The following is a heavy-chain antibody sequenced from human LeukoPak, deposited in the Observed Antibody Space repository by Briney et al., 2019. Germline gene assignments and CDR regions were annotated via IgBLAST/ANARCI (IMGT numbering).Heavy chain of an antibody. D-gene: IGHD3-10*01. CDR2: IRFDGSNK. V-gene: IGHV3-30*02. CDR3: AKDGFYYGSGSYNVFLDI. J-gene: IGHJ3*02. Sequence: PGGSLRLSCAASGFTFSSYGMHWGRQAPGKGLEWVAFIRFDGSNKYYADSVKGRFTISRDNSKNTLYLQMNRLRAEDTAVYYCAKDGFYYGSGSYNVFLDIWGQGTMVTVSS. CDR1: GFTFSSYG.